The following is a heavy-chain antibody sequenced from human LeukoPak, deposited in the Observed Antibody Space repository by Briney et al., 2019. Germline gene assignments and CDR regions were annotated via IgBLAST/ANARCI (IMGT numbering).Heavy chain of an antibody. J-gene: IGHJ4*02. D-gene: IGHD6-13*01. CDR3: AKTGGIAAAH. V-gene: IGHV3-23*01. Sequence: GGSLRLSCAASRFTFSTYAMSWVRQAPGKGLEWVSTVTSSGGSTYYTDSVKGRFTISRDNSKNTLYLQMKSLRAEDTAVYYCAKTGGIAAAHWGQGTLVTVSS. CDR1: RFTFSTYA. CDR2: VTSSGGST.